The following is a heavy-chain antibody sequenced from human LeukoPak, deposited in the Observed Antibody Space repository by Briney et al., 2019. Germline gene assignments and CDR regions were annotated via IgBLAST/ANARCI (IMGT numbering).Heavy chain of an antibody. Sequence: PSETLSLTCTVSGGSVSSGSYYWSWIRQPPGKGLEWIGYIYYSGSTNYNPSLKSRVTISVDTSKNQFSLRLNSVTAADSAVYYCARGGRGGYCSGGTCSEYFQHWGQGTLVTVSS. CDR3: ARGGRGGYCSGGTCSEYFQH. D-gene: IGHD2-15*01. J-gene: IGHJ1*01. CDR1: GGSVSSGSYY. CDR2: IYYSGST. V-gene: IGHV4-61*01.